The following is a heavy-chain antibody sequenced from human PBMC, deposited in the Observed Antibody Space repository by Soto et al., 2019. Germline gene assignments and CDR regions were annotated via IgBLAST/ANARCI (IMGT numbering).Heavy chain of an antibody. V-gene: IGHV3-30-3*01. D-gene: IGHD3-10*01. Sequence: LRLSCAASGFTFSSYAMHWVRQAPGKGLEWVAVISYDGSNKYYADSVKGRFTISRDNSKNTLYLQMNSLRAEDTAVYYCAREGYYGSGSYYKSRICYYYGMDVWGQGTTVTVSS. CDR3: AREGYYGSGSYYKSRICYYYGMDV. CDR1: GFTFSSYA. J-gene: IGHJ6*02. CDR2: ISYDGSNK.